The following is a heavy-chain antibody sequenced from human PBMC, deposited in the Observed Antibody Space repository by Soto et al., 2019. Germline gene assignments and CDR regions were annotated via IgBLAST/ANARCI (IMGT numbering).Heavy chain of an antibody. V-gene: IGHV4-34*01. CDR2: INHSGST. J-gene: IGHJ4*02. CDR1: GGSFSGYY. D-gene: IGHD2-2*01. CDR3: ARVLGYCSSTSCYEGAGYYFDY. Sequence: TLSLTCAVYGGSFSGYYWSWIRQPPGKGLEWIGEINHSGSTNYNPSLKSRVTISVDTSKNQFSLKLSTVTAADTAVYYCARVLGYCSSTSCYEGAGYYFDYWGQGTLVTVSS.